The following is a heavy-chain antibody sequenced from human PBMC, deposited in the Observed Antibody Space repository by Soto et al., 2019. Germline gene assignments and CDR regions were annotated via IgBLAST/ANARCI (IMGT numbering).Heavy chain of an antibody. CDR3: ARALNISNFGLYYGLDV. V-gene: IGHV1-3*01. J-gene: IGHJ6*02. Sequence: ASVCVSCKTSGYTFTSYAMHWVRPAPGQRLEWMGWINAGNGNTKYSQKFQGRVTITRDTSASTAYMGLSSLRSEDTAVYYCARALNISNFGLYYGLDVWAQGTTDTVSS. CDR2: INAGNGNT. D-gene: IGHD3-3*01. CDR1: GYTFTSYA.